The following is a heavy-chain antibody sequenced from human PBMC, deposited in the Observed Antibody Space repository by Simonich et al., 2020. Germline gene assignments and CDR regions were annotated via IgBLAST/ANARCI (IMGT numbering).Heavy chain of an antibody. D-gene: IGHD7-27*01. CDR3: ARDGLGTAYYYYMDV. CDR2: IKQEGSEK. J-gene: IGHJ6*03. Sequence: EVQLVESGGGLVQPGGSLRLSCAASGFTFSSYWMNWVRLAPGKGLEWVANIKQEGSEKYYVDSVKGRFTSSRDNAKNSRYLQMNSLRAEDTAVYYCARDGLGTAYYYYMDVWGKGTTVTVSS. CDR1: GFTFSSYW. V-gene: IGHV3-7*01.